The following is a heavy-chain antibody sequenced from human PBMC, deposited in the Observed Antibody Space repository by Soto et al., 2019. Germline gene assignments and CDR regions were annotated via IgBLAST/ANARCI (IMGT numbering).Heavy chain of an antibody. CDR1: GDSESSNSAS. CDR2: TYYRSKWYN. Sequence: PSPTLSLTCAISGDSESSNSASSYWIKQSPSRGLEWLGRTYYRSKWYNDYAVSVKSRITINPDTYKNQFSLQQNSVTPEDTAVYYCASVTWDPYYYYYMDVPGKGTTVT. CDR3: ASVTWDPYYYYYMDV. D-gene: IGHD1-26*01. J-gene: IGHJ6*03. V-gene: IGHV6-1*01.